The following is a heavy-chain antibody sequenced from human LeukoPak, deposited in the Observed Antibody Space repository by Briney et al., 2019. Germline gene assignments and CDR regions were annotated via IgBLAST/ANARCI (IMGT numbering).Heavy chain of an antibody. Sequence: PSETLSLTCAVYGGSFSGYYWSWIRQPPGKGLEWIGEINHSGSTNYNPPLKSRVTISVDTSKNQFSLKLSSVTAADTAVYYCARSIGSPDYWGQGTLVTVSS. CDR1: GGSFSGYY. V-gene: IGHV4-34*01. D-gene: IGHD3-22*01. J-gene: IGHJ4*02. CDR2: INHSGST. CDR3: ARSIGSPDY.